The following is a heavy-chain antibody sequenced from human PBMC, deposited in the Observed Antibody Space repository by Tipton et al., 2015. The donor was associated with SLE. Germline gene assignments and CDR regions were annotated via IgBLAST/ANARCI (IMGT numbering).Heavy chain of an antibody. CDR2: INHSGST. D-gene: IGHD7-27*01. CDR1: GGSFSGYY. V-gene: IGHV4-34*01. CDR3: ASVGGDLLGGLYYYYYMDV. J-gene: IGHJ6*03. Sequence: TLSLTCAVYGGSFSGYYWSWIRQPPGKGLEWIGEINHSGSTNYNPSLKSRVTISVDTSKNQFSLKLISVTAADTAVYYCASVGGDLLGGLYYYYYMDVWGKGTTVTVSS.